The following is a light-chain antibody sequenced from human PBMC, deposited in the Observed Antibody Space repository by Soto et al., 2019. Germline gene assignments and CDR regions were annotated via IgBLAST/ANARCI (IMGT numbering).Light chain of an antibody. Sequence: EIVLTQSPGTLSLSPGERATLSCRARPSVSSSYLAWYQHKPGQAPRLLISGTSSRATGIPDRFSGSGAGTDFTLTISRLEAEDFAVYYCQQYGTTPWTFGQGTKVEVK. CDR1: PSVSSSY. V-gene: IGKV3-20*01. CDR2: GTS. CDR3: QQYGTTPWT. J-gene: IGKJ1*01.